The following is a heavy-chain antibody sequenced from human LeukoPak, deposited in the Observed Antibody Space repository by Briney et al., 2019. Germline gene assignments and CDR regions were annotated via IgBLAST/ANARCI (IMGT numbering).Heavy chain of an antibody. CDR1: RYTITGYY. CDR2: INPNSGGT. J-gene: IGHJ4*02. V-gene: IGHV1-2*02. CDR3: ARSGEYYDSSDYYYFDY. D-gene: IGHD3-22*01. Sequence: AAMKVACKASRYTITGYYMHWVRQGPGQGINWIEWINPNSGGTNYAQKFQGRVTMTRDTSISTAYMELSRLRSDDTAGYYCARSGEYYDSSDYYYFDYWGQGTLVTVSS.